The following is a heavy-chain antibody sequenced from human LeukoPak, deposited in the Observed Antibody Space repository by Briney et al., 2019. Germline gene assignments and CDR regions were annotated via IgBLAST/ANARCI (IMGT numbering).Heavy chain of an antibody. J-gene: IGHJ4*02. CDR3: AREGDPNRVLPDY. V-gene: IGHV7-4-1*02. CDR1: GYTFTGYY. CDR2: INTNTGNP. Sequence: ASVKVSCKASGYTFTGYYMHWVRQAPGQGLEWMGWINTNTGNPTYAQGFTGRFVFSLDTSVSTAYLQISSLKAEDTAVYYCAREGDPNRVLPDYWGQGTLVTVSS. D-gene: IGHD1-14*01.